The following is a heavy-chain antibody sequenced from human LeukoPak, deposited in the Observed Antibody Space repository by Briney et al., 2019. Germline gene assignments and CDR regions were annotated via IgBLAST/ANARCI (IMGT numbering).Heavy chain of an antibody. CDR2: IYSDGST. CDR1: GLTVSSTY. D-gene: IGHD4-23*01. Sequence: GGSLRLSCAASGLTVSSTYMSWVRQAPGKGLEWVSVIYSDGSTYYADSVRGRFTISRDNSKNTVYLQMNSLRAEDTAVYFCARRPDYGGTPTFDYWGQGTLVTVSS. V-gene: IGHV3-66*01. J-gene: IGHJ4*02. CDR3: ARRPDYGGTPTFDY.